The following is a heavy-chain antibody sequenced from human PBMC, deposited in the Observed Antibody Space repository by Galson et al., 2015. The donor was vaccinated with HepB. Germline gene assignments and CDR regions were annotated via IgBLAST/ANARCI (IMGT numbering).Heavy chain of an antibody. CDR1: GFTFSSYS. CDR2: ISSSSSYI. V-gene: IGHV3-21*01. D-gene: IGHD3-3*01. CDR3: ARLERLTFGVVIDIYYYYYMDV. J-gene: IGHJ6*03. Sequence: SLRLSCAASGFTFSSYSMNWVRQAPGKGLEWVSSISSSSSYIYYADSVKGRFTISRDNAKNSLYLQMNSLRAEDTAVYYCARLERLTFGVVIDIYYYYYMDVWGKGTTVTVSS.